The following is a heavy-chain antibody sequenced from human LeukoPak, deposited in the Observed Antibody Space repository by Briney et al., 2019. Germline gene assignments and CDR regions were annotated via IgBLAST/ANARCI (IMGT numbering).Heavy chain of an antibody. CDR2: IYTSGST. J-gene: IGHJ5*02. D-gene: IGHD3-10*01. V-gene: IGHV4-61*02. CDR3: ARGSVRGEFDP. CDR1: GGSISSGSYY. Sequence: SETLSLTCTVSGGSISSGSYYWSWIRQPAGKGLEWIGRIYTSGSTNYNPSLKSRVIISVDTSKNQFSLKLSSVTAADTAVYSCARGSVRGEFDPWGQGTLVTVSS.